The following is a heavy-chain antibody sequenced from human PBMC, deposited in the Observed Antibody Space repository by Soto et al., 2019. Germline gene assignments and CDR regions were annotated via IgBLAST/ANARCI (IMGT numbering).Heavy chain of an antibody. CDR3: ARQGRAADDAFDI. V-gene: IGHV4-59*08. CDR2: IYYSGST. D-gene: IGHD6-25*01. Sequence: SETLSLTCTVSGGSISSYYWSWIRQPPGKGLEWIGYIYYSGSTNYNPSLKSRVTISVDTSKNQFSLKLSSVTAADTAVYYCARQGRAADDAFDIWGQGTMVTVS. CDR1: GGSISSYY. J-gene: IGHJ3*02.